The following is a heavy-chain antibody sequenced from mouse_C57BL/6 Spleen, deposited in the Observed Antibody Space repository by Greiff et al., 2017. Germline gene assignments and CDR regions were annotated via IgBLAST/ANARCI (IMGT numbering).Heavy chain of an antibody. J-gene: IGHJ1*03. CDR2: INYDGSST. CDR1: GFTFSDYY. CDR3: ARAFITTVVATSYWYFDV. V-gene: IGHV5-16*01. Sequence: EVKLMESEGGLVQPGSSMKLSCTASGFTFSDYYMAWVRQVPEKGLEWVANINYDGSSTYYLDSLKSRFIISRDNAKNILYLQMSSLKSEDTATYYCARAFITTVVATSYWYFDVWGTGTTVTVSS. D-gene: IGHD1-1*01.